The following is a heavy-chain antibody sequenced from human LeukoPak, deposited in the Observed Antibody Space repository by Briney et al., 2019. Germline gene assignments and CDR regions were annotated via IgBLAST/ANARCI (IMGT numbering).Heavy chain of an antibody. CDR2: INPSGGST. J-gene: IGHJ6*03. CDR3: ARGGYYDILTGPDYYYYYMDV. D-gene: IGHD3-9*01. Sequence: ASVTVSCKASGYTFTSDYMHWVRQAPGQGLEWMGIINPSGGSTSYAQKFQGRVTMTRDMSTSTVYMELSSLRSEDTAVYYCARGGYYDILTGPDYYYYYMDVWGKGTTVTVSS. CDR1: GYTFTSDY. V-gene: IGHV1-46*01.